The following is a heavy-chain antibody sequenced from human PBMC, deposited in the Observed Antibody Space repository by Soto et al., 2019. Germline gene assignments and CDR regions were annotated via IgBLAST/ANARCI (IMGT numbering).Heavy chain of an antibody. CDR1: GYSISSGYY. Sequence: PSETLSLTCAVSGYSISSGYYWGWIRQPPGKGLEWIGSIYHSGSTYYNPSLKSRVTISVDTSKNQFSLKLSSVTAADTAVYYCASGYSSFTYYYYYGMDVWGQGTTVTVSS. V-gene: IGHV4-38-2*01. CDR2: IYHSGST. CDR3: ASGYSSFTYYYYYGMDV. J-gene: IGHJ6*02. D-gene: IGHD6-13*01.